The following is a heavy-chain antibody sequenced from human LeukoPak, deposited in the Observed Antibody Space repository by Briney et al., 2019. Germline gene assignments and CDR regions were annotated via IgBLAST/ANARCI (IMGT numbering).Heavy chain of an antibody. J-gene: IGHJ4*02. CDR3: ATLGGGSGSYLLAYFDY. CDR2: IITIFGTA. CDR1: GCTFSSYA. V-gene: IGHV1-69*01. D-gene: IGHD3-10*01. Sequence: SSVKVSCKASGCTFSSYAISWVRQAPGQGLEWMGGIITIFGTANYAQKFQGRVTITADESTSTAFMGLSSLRSEDTAVYYCATLGGGSGSYLLAYFDYWGQGTLVTVSS.